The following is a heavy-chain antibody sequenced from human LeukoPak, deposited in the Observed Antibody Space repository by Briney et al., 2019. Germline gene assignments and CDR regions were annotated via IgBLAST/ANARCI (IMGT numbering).Heavy chain of an antibody. V-gene: IGHV1-8*03. CDR1: GYTFTSYD. CDR3: ARGLYSSSWYRGDYYYYYMDV. Sequence: ASEKVSCKASGYTFTSYDINWVRQATGQGLEWMGWMNPNSGNTGYAQKFQGRVTITRNTSISTAYMELSSLRSEDTAVYYCARGLYSSSWYRGDYYYYYMDVWGKGTTVTVSS. D-gene: IGHD6-13*01. CDR2: MNPNSGNT. J-gene: IGHJ6*03.